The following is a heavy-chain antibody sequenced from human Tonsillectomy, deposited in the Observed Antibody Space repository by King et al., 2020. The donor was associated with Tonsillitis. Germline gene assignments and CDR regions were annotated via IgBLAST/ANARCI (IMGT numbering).Heavy chain of an antibody. J-gene: IGHJ4*02. Sequence: EVQLVESGGGLVEPGGSLRLSCAASGFTFRSYTMGWVRQAPGKGLEWVSSIISSGSSIYSADSVKGRFTISRDNAKNSLYLQMNSLRAEDTAVYFCARFVYRAYASYFDYWGQGPLVTASS. D-gene: IGHD1-26*01. CDR1: GFTFRSYT. CDR2: IISSGSSI. CDR3: ARFVYRAYASYFDY. V-gene: IGHV3-21*01.